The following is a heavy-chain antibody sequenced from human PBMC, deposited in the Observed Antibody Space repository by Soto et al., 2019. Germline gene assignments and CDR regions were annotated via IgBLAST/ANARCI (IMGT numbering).Heavy chain of an antibody. J-gene: IGHJ6*02. Sequence: EASVKVSCKASGGTFSSYAISWVRQAPGQGLEWMGGIIPIFGTANYAQKFQGRVTITADESTSTAYMELSSLRSEDTAVYYCARVSLVKGGYTYYYGMDVWGQGTTVTVSS. D-gene: IGHD3-22*01. CDR1: GGTFSSYA. CDR2: IIPIFGTA. CDR3: ARVSLVKGGYTYYYGMDV. V-gene: IGHV1-69*13.